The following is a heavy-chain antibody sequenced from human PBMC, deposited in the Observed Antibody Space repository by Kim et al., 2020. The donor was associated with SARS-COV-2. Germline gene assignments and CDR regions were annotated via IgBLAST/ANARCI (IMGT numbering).Heavy chain of an antibody. CDR3: ARATSRAGSYRLVFDL. CDR2: VSTDGRET. CDR1: GFAFSAYA. D-gene: IGHD3-10*01. Sequence: GGSLRLSCVASGFAFSAYAMHWVRQAPGKEPEIVSAVSTDGRETHYANPVKGRFIISRDNSQNIMYLQMGSLRADDMAVYYCARATSRAGSYRLVFDLWGQGTIVTVSS. V-gene: IGHV3-64*01. J-gene: IGHJ3*01.